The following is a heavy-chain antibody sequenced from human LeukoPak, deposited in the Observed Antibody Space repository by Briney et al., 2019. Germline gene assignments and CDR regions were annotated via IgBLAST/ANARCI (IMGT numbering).Heavy chain of an antibody. CDR2: IGRRDKSI. J-gene: IGHJ4*02. CDR1: GLTFTDYI. Sequence: PGGSLRLSCVASGLTFTDYIFSWMRQAPGEGLEWVSYIGRRDKSIYYEASVKGRFTISRDNAKNSLYLQMDSLRVDAAAVYYCAKVGTEVDLWGPGTLVSVSS. V-gene: IGHV3-11*01. D-gene: IGHD1-1*01. CDR3: AKVGTEVDL.